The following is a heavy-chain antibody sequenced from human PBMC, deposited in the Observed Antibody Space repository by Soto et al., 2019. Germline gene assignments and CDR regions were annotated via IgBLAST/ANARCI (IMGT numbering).Heavy chain of an antibody. D-gene: IGHD3-3*02. J-gene: IGHJ5*02. CDR3: AKDLAPRQFGFDP. V-gene: IGHV3-23*01. Sequence: PGGSLRLSCAASGFTFSSYAMSCVRQAPGKGLEWVSGISGSGGSTYYADSVKGRFTISRDNSKNTLYLQMNSLRAEDKAVYYCAKDLAPRQFGFDPWGQGTLVTVSS. CDR2: ISGSGGST. CDR1: GFTFSSYA.